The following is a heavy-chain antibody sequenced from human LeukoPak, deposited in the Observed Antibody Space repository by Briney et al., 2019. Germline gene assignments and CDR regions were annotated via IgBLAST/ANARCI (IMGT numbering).Heavy chain of an antibody. Sequence: PSGGLFILPCSASGFPFSSYSMHWLRQAPGKGLEYVSAISDSGGSTYYADSVKGRFTISRDNSKNKLYLQMSSLRAEDTAVYFCVRGYSLGPYGMDVWARGPGVTVSS. D-gene: IGHD2-15*01. CDR1: GFPFSSYS. CDR2: ISDSGGST. J-gene: IGHJ6*04. CDR3: VRGYSLGPYGMDV. V-gene: IGHV3-64D*09.